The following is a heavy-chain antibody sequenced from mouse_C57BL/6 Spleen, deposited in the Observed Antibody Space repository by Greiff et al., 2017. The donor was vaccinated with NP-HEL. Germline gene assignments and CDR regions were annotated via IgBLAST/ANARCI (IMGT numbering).Heavy chain of an antibody. CDR2: IWSGGST. J-gene: IGHJ4*01. D-gene: IGHD1-1*01. CDR1: GFSLTSYG. Sequence: VKLMESGPGLVQPSQSLSITCTVSGFSLTSYGVHWVRQSPGKGLEWLGVIWSGGSTDYNAAFISRLSISKDNSKSQVFFKMNSLQADDTAIYYCATYYGSRRNYYAMDYWGQGTSVTVSS. V-gene: IGHV2-2*01. CDR3: ATYYGSRRNYYAMDY.